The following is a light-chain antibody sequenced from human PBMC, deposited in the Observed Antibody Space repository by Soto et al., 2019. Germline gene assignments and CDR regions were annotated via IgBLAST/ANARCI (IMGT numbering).Light chain of an antibody. CDR3: QQYGSSRT. J-gene: IGKJ1*01. CDR2: DAS. V-gene: IGKV3D-20*01. CDR1: QSVSSN. Sequence: EIVITQSPATLSVSPGERATLSCRASQSVSSNLAWYQQKPGQAPRLVIYDASNRATGIPDRFSGSGSGTDFTLTISRLEPEDFAVYYCQQYGSSRTFGQGTKVDIK.